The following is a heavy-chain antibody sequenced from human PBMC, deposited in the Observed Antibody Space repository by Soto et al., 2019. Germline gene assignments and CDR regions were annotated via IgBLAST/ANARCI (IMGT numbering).Heavy chain of an antibody. CDR3: ARSLNYGDYVSRGEGGFDY. CDR1: GGTFSSYA. Sequence: QVQLVQSGAEVQKPGSSVKVSCKASGGTFSSYAISWVRQAPGQGLEWMGGIIPIFGTANYAQKFQGRVTITADESTSTAYRELSSLRSEDTAVYYCARSLNYGDYVSRGEGGFDYWGQGTLVTVSS. D-gene: IGHD4-17*01. CDR2: IIPIFGTA. J-gene: IGHJ4*02. V-gene: IGHV1-69*01.